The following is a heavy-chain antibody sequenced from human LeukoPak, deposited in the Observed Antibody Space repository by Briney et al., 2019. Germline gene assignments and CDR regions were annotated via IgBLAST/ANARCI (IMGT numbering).Heavy chain of an antibody. Sequence: PGGSLRLSCAVSGFTFSSYDMSWVRQAPGEGLEWVSGFSGSGGSTYYADSVKGRFTISRDNSNNTLYLQMNSLRAEDTAVYYCAKSRSSGWDYFDYWGQGTLVTVSS. J-gene: IGHJ4*02. CDR1: GFTFSSYD. V-gene: IGHV3-23*01. CDR2: FSGSGGST. D-gene: IGHD6-19*01. CDR3: AKSRSSGWDYFDY.